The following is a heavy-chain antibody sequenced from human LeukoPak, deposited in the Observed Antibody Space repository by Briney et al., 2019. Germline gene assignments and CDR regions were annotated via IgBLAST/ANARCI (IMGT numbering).Heavy chain of an antibody. CDR1: GGSISSYY. CDR2: VYYDGST. J-gene: IGHJ4*02. Sequence: KPSETLSLTCTVSGGSISSYYWSWIRQPPGKGLEWIGYVYYDGSTYYHPSLQSRLAISVDTSKNQFSLNLTSVTAADTAIYYCVRGLTGYSYFFDYWGQGALVTVSS. D-gene: IGHD1-20*01. V-gene: IGHV4-59*06. CDR3: VRGLTGYSYFFDY.